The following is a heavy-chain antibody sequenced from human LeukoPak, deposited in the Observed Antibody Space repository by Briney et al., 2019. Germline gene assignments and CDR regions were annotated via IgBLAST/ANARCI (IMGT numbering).Heavy chain of an antibody. V-gene: IGHV3-33*06. Sequence: HPGGSLRLSCAASGFTFSSYGMTWVRQAPGKGLEWVAVIWYDGSNKYYADSVKGRFTISRDNSKNTLYLQMNSLRAEDTAVYYCAKVVTTYATDAFDIWGQGTMVTVSS. CDR1: GFTFSSYG. CDR2: IWYDGSNK. D-gene: IGHD4-17*01. CDR3: AKVVTTYATDAFDI. J-gene: IGHJ3*02.